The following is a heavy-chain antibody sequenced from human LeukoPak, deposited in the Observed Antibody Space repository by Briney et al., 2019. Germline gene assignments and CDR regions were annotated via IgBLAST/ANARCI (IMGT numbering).Heavy chain of an antibody. CDR1: GGSISSYY. CDR3: ARDVAAAGTNCFDP. D-gene: IGHD6-13*01. J-gene: IGHJ5*02. V-gene: IGHV4-59*01. Sequence: SETLSLTCTVSGGSISSYYWSWIRQPPGKGLGWIGYIYYSGSTNYNPSLKSRVTISVDTSKNQFSLKLSSVTAADPAVYYCARDVAAAGTNCFDPWGQGTLVTASS. CDR2: IYYSGST.